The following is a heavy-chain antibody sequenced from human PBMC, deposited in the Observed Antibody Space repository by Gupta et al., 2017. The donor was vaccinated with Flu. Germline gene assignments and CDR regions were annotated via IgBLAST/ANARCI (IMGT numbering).Heavy chain of an antibody. CDR1: GFTFDDYA. CDR2: ISWNSGSI. Sequence: EVQLVESGGGLVQPGRSLRLSCAASGFTFDDYAMHWVRQAPGKGLEWVSGISWNSGSIGYADSVKGRFTISRDNAKNSLYLQMNSLRAEDTALYYCAKDMRSLYSGSYYYYYGMDVWGQGTTVTVAS. J-gene: IGHJ6*02. D-gene: IGHD1-26*01. CDR3: AKDMRSLYSGSYYYYYGMDV. V-gene: IGHV3-9*01.